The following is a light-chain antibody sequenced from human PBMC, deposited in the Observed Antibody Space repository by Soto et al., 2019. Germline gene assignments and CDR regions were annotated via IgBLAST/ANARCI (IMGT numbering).Light chain of an antibody. Sequence: EIVLTQSPATLSLSPGERATLSCRASQSVSSYLAWYQQKPGQAPRLLIYDASNRATGIPARFSGSGSGTDFTLTISSLEPEDFATYYWQQSYSTTLTFGGGTKVEIK. V-gene: IGKV3-11*01. CDR3: QQSYSTTLT. CDR1: QSVSSY. CDR2: DAS. J-gene: IGKJ4*01.